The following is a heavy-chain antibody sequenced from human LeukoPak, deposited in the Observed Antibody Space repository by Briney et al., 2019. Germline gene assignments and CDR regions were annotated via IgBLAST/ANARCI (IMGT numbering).Heavy chain of an antibody. Sequence: GGSLRLSCAASGFTFSSYWMGWVRQAPGKGLEWAANIKQDGSEKYYVDSVKGRFTIPRDNAENSLDLQMNSLRAEDTAFYYCARIRWAGGTWAFDYWGQGTLVTVSS. CDR3: ARIRWAGGTWAFDY. V-gene: IGHV3-7*01. CDR1: GFTFSSYW. J-gene: IGHJ4*02. D-gene: IGHD1-26*01. CDR2: IKQDGSEK.